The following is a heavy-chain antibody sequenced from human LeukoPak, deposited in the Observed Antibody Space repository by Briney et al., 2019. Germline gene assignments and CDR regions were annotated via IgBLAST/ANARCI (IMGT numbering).Heavy chain of an antibody. CDR1: GFTFSNYA. D-gene: IGHD6-19*01. V-gene: IGHV3-23*01. Sequence: PGGSLRLSCVASGFTFSNYAMNWVRRAPGKGLEWVSGISGFAGSTYYADSVKGRFTISRDNAKNTLYLQMNSLRAEDTAVYYCAKMDEIITVAALGVWGKGTTVTVSS. J-gene: IGHJ6*04. CDR3: AKMDEIITVAALGV. CDR2: ISGFAGST.